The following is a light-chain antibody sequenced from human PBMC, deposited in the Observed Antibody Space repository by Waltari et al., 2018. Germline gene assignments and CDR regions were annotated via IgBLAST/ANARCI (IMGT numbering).Light chain of an antibody. CDR2: WAS. V-gene: IGKV4-1*01. CDR1: QTVLYSDNNNY. CDR3: QQYFGTPVT. Sequence: DIVMTQSPDSLAVSLGEKATISCKSSQTVLYSDNNNYLGWYQQKPGQPPKVLIKWASTREPGVPDRFVGSGSGTDFTLTINNLQAEDVAVYYCQQYFGTPVTFGQGTRLEIK. J-gene: IGKJ2*01.